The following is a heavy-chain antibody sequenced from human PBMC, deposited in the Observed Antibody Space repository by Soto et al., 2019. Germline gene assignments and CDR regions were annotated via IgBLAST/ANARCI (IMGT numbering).Heavy chain of an antibody. Sequence: QVQLQESGPGLVKPSQTLSLTCTVSGGSISSGDYYWSWIRQPPGKGLEWIGYIYYSGSTYYNPSLKSRDTISVDTSKNQFSLKLSSVTAADTAVYYCARDPGFWSGYYTGRAFDIWGQGTMVTVSS. CDR3: ARDPGFWSGYYTGRAFDI. J-gene: IGHJ3*02. V-gene: IGHV4-30-4*01. CDR2: IYYSGST. D-gene: IGHD3-3*01. CDR1: GGSISSGDYY.